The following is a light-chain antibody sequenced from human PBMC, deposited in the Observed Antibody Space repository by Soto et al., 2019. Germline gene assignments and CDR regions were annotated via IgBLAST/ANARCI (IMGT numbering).Light chain of an antibody. J-gene: IGKJ1*01. V-gene: IGKV1-39*01. CDR1: QSIDTY. Sequence: DIQMTQSPSSLSASVGDRVTITCRASQSIDTYLNWYQQKPGKAPKVLIYVASRLQTGVPSRFSGSGSGTDFSLTITSLQPEDFATYFCQQSYTIPWTLGQGTKVDTK. CDR3: QQSYTIPWT. CDR2: VAS.